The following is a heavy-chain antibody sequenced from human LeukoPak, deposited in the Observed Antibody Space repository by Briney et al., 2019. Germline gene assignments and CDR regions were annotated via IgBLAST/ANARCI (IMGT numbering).Heavy chain of an antibody. J-gene: IGHJ6*03. CDR2: IYHSGST. CDR3: AGRSVGIAAAGRNYYYYYYMDV. Sequence: SETLSLTCAVSGGSISSRNWWSWVRQPPGKGLEWIGEIYHSGSTNYNPSLQSRVTISVDTSKNQFSLKLSSVTAADTAVYYCAGRSVGIAAAGRNYYYYYYMDVWGKGTTVTISS. D-gene: IGHD6-13*01. CDR1: GGSISSRNW. V-gene: IGHV4-4*02.